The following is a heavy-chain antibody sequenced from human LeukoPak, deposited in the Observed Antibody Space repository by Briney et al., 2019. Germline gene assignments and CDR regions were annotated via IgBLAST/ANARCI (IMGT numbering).Heavy chain of an antibody. Sequence: ASVKVSCKAPGGTFSSYAISWVRQAPGQGLEWMGGIIPIFGTANYAQKFQGRVTITADESTSTAYMELSSLRSEDTAVYYCARASARYSYGYGGYYFGYWGQGTLVTVSS. D-gene: IGHD5-18*01. J-gene: IGHJ4*02. CDR2: IIPIFGTA. V-gene: IGHV1-69*13. CDR3: ARASARYSYGYGGYYFGY. CDR1: GGTFSSYA.